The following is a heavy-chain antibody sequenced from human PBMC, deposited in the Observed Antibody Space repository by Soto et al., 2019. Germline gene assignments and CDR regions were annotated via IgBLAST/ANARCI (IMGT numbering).Heavy chain of an antibody. CDR3: ARSPRYCSGGSCYQFDY. J-gene: IGHJ4*02. Sequence: QVQLVQSGAKVKKPGSSVKVSCKASGGTFSSYAISWVRQAPGQGLEWMGGIIPIFGTANYAQKFQGRVTITADESTSTAYMELSSLRSEDTAVYYCARSPRYCSGGSCYQFDYWGQGTLVTVSS. CDR2: IIPIFGTA. CDR1: GGTFSSYA. D-gene: IGHD2-15*01. V-gene: IGHV1-69*01.